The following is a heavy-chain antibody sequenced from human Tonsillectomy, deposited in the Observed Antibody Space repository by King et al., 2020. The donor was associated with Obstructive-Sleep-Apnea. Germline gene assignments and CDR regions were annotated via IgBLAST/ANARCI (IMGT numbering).Heavy chain of an antibody. V-gene: IGHV4-34*01. CDR1: GESVMGCY. Sequence: VQLQQWGPGLLKPSETLSLTCAVYGESVMGCYWTLIRQPPVHWLELFGDMNPTGRTISSPSLKCRVTISVDTSKNQFSLNLSSVTAADTAVYYCARLRAGQGSNAFDYWGQGTLVTVSS. CDR2: MNPTGRT. D-gene: IGHD1-26*01. J-gene: IGHJ4*02. CDR3: ARLRAGQGSNAFDY.